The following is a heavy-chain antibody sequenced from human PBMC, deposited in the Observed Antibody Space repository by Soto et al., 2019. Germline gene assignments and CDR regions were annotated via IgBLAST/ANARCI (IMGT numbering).Heavy chain of an antibody. V-gene: IGHV1-8*01. J-gene: IGHJ6*02. D-gene: IGHD3-16*01. CDR1: GYIFSDYD. CDR2: MNAKSGDT. Sequence: QAHLEQSGSVLKRPGASVKVSCKASGYIFSDYDINWLRQASGQGREWMGGMNAKSGDTFCPQRFRGKFNMTWDTSLSTAYIEVGSLTSHDTAIYYCARGNPFNYAGFDVWGQGTTVAVSS. CDR3: ARGNPFNYAGFDV.